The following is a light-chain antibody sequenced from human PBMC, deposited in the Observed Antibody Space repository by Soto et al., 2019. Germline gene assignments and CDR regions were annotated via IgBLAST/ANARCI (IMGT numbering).Light chain of an antibody. CDR1: QNIKSN. J-gene: IGKJ4*01. CDR2: GPS. V-gene: IGKV3-15*01. CDR3: QQYNSWPLT. Sequence: DIVMTQSPATLSVSPGERATLSCRASQNIKSNLAWYQQKPGQAPRLPIFGPSSRATGIPARFSGSGSGTEFTLTISSLQSEDFAVYYCQQYNSWPLTFGGGTKVEIK.